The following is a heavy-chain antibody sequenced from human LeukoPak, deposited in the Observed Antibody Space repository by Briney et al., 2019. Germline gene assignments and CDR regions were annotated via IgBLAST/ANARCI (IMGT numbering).Heavy chain of an antibody. J-gene: IGHJ4*02. Sequence: ASVKVSCKASGYAFTSYGISWVRQAPGQGLEWMGIINPSGGSTSYAQKFQGRVTMTRDTSTSTVYMELSSLRSEDTAVYYCARAYYYDSSAYYPGGDYWGQGTLVTVSS. D-gene: IGHD3-22*01. CDR1: GYAFTSYG. V-gene: IGHV1-46*01. CDR3: ARAYYYDSSAYYPGGDY. CDR2: INPSGGST.